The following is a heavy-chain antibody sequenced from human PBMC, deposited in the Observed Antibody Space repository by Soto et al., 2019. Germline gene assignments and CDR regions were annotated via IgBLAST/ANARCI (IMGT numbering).Heavy chain of an antibody. V-gene: IGHV1-69*13. D-gene: IGHD3-3*01. CDR1: GGTFSSYA. CDR2: IIPIFGTA. Sequence: GASVKVSCKASGGTFSSYAISWVRQAPGQGLEWMGGIIPIFGTANYAQKFQGRVTITADESTSTAYMELRSLRSDDTAVYYCARQGAGGYDFWSGQSYYYYYMDVWGKGTTVTVSS. CDR3: ARQGAGGYDFWSGQSYYYYYMDV. J-gene: IGHJ6*03.